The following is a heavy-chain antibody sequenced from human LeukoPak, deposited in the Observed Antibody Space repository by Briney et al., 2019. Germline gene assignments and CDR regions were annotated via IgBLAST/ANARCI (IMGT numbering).Heavy chain of an antibody. J-gene: IGHJ4*02. Sequence: SVKVSCKASGGTFSSHVISWVRQAPGQGLEWMGRIIPILGIADCAQKFQGRVTITADKSTSTAYMELSSLRSEDTAVYYCASPPADYYDSRDYFDYWGQGTLVTVSS. V-gene: IGHV1-69*04. D-gene: IGHD3-22*01. CDR3: ASPPADYYDSRDYFDY. CDR1: GGTFSSHV. CDR2: IIPILGIA.